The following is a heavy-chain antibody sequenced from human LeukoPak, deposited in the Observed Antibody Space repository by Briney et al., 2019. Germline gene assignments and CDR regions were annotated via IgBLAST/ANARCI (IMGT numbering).Heavy chain of an antibody. V-gene: IGHV4-59*08. CDR2: IYYSGSS. CDR1: GGSISSYY. CDR3: ARHPHYHDSSGFYSHFDY. Sequence: SETLSLTCTVSGGSISSYYWSWIRQPPGKGLEWIGYIYYSGSSNYNPSLKSRVTISVDTSKNQFSLKLSSVTAADTAVYYCARHPHYHDSSGFYSHFDYWGQGTLVTVSS. D-gene: IGHD3-22*01. J-gene: IGHJ4*02.